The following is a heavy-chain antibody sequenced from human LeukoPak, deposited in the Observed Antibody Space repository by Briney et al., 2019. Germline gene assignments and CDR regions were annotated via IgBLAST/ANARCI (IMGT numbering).Heavy chain of an antibody. J-gene: IGHJ6*02. Sequence: PGGSLRLSSAASGFTVSSNYMSWVRQAPGKGLEWVSIIYSSGNTYYADSVKGRFTISRDNSKNTLYLQMNSLRAEDTAVYYCATMTTVIMGGYYYGMDVWGQGTTVTVSS. CDR2: IYSSGNT. V-gene: IGHV3-53*01. CDR1: GFTVSSNY. CDR3: ATMTTVIMGGYYYGMDV. D-gene: IGHD4-17*01.